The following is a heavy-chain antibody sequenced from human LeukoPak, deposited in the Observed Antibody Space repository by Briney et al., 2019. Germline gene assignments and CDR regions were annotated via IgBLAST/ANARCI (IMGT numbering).Heavy chain of an antibody. CDR1: GYTFTSYY. D-gene: IGHD3-10*01. CDR3: ARAFHGSGDLCYYYMDV. J-gene: IGHJ6*03. CDR2: INPSGGST. Sequence: ASVKVSCKASGYTFTSYYMHWVRQAPGQGLEWMGIINPSGGSTSYAQKFQGRVTMTRDMSTSTVYMELSSLRSEDTAVYYCARAFHGSGDLCYYYMDVWGKGTTVTVSS. V-gene: IGHV1-46*01.